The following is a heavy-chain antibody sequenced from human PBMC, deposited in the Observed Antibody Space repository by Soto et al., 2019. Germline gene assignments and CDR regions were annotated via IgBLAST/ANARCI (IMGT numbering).Heavy chain of an antibody. J-gene: IGHJ4*02. Sequence: EVQLVESGGGLVQPGGSLRLSCAASEFAFSRYWMSWLRQAPGKGLEWVASIKQDGSDNHYVESVKGRFTISIDNAKNSLSLEMNSLRGEDTAVYYCARLIWIEATSFYFDFWGQGTLVTVSS. V-gene: IGHV3-7*01. CDR3: ARLIWIEATSFYFDF. D-gene: IGHD1-26*01. CDR2: IKQDGSDN. CDR1: EFAFSRYW.